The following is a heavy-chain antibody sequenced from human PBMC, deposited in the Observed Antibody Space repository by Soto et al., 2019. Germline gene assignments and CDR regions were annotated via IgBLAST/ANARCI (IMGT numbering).Heavy chain of an antibody. CDR1: GYSFTSYW. D-gene: IGHD3-10*01. J-gene: IGHJ6*02. CDR3: ARLAMVRGVSTYGMDV. Sequence: EVQLVQSGAEVKKPGESLRISCKGSGYSFTSYWISWVRQMPGKGLEWMGRIDPSDSYTNYSPSFQGHVTISADKSISTAYLQWSSLTASDTAMYYCARLAMVRGVSTYGMDVWGQGTTVTVSS. CDR2: IDPSDSYT. V-gene: IGHV5-10-1*01.